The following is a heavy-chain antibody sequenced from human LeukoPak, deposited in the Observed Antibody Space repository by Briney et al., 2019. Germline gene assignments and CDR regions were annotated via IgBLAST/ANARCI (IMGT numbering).Heavy chain of an antibody. CDR2: IYYSGIT. V-gene: IGHV4-59*08. CDR3: ARGPYCSGGSCYSYYYMDV. D-gene: IGHD2-15*01. J-gene: IGHJ6*03. CDR1: GGSISSYY. Sequence: SETLSLTCTVSGGSISSYYWSWIRQPPGKGLEWIGYIYYSGITNYNPCLKSRVTVSVDASKNQFSLKLSSVTAAATAVYYCARGPYCSGGSCYSYYYMDVWGKGTTVTVSS.